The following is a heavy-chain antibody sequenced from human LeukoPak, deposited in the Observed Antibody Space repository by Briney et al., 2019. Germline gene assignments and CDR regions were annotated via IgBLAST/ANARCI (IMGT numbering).Heavy chain of an antibody. CDR1: GFTFSNYW. V-gene: IGHV3-66*02. CDR2: IYSGGST. D-gene: IGHD6-19*01. J-gene: IGHJ4*02. CDR3: GRVTRIYSSGWYALDY. Sequence: GGSLRLSCAASGFTFSNYWMHWVRQAPGKGLEWVSIIYSGGSTFYADSVKGRFTISRDNSKNTLSLQMNSLRPEDTAVYYCGRVTRIYSSGWYALDYWGQGTLVTVSS.